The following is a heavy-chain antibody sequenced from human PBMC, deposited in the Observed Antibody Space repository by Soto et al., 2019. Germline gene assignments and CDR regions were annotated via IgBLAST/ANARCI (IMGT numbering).Heavy chain of an antibody. CDR1: GGSISSGGYS. CDR3: ASRRDGYNYYGY. V-gene: IGHV4-30-2*01. D-gene: IGHD5-12*01. Sequence: QLQLQESGSGLVKPSQTLSLTCAVSGGSISSGGYSWSWIRQPPGKGLEWIGYIYHSGSTYYNPSLKSQVTISVDRSKNQFSLKLSSVTAADTAVYYCASRRDGYNYYGYWGQGTLVTVSS. CDR2: IYHSGST. J-gene: IGHJ4*02.